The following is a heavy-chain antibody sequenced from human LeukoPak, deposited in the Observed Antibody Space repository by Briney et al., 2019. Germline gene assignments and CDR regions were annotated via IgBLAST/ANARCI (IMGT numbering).Heavy chain of an antibody. CDR3: ARDPHYYASGSYSLDY. V-gene: IGHV3-30-3*01. D-gene: IGHD3-10*01. CDR2: ISYDGSNK. CDR1: GFTFTSYA. J-gene: IGHJ4*02. Sequence: GGSLRLSCAASGFTFTSYAMHWVRQAPGKGLAWVAVISYDGSNKYYADSVKGRFTISRDNSKNTLDMQMNSLRPEDTAVYYCARDPHYYASGSYSLDYWGQGILVTVSS.